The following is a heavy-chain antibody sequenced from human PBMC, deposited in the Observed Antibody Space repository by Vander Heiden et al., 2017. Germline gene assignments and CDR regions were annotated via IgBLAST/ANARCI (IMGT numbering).Heavy chain of an antibody. Sequence: HVQLVQSGAEVRKPGASVRVSCKSSGYSFTDYYIHWVRQAPGQGLEWMGRINPNSGGANYAQIFQGRVTMTRDTSTNTTYMELSRLTSDDMAIYYCARDRWWSSSGYHPFDYWGQGTLITISS. D-gene: IGHD5-12*01. J-gene: IGHJ4*02. CDR2: INPNSGGA. V-gene: IGHV1-2*06. CDR3: ARDRWWSSSGYHPFDY. CDR1: GYSFTDYY.